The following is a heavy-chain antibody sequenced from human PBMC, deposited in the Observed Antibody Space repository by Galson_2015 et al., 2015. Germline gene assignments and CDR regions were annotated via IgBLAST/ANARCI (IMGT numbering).Heavy chain of an antibody. Sequence: LRLSCAASGFTFDDYAMHWVRQAPGKGLEWVSGISWNSGSIGYADSVKGRFTISRDNAKNSLYLQMNSLRAEDTALYYRANTNYWGQGTLVTVSS. J-gene: IGHJ4*02. D-gene: IGHD1-26*01. CDR1: GFTFDDYA. V-gene: IGHV3-9*01. CDR2: ISWNSGSI. CDR3: ANTNY.